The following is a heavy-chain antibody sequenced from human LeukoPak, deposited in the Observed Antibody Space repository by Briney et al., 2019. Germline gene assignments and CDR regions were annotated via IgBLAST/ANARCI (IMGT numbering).Heavy chain of an antibody. CDR1: GFTVSSNY. V-gene: IGHV3-53*01. J-gene: IGHJ4*02. CDR3: AREGRGSFDY. CDR2: IYSGGST. Sequence: GVSLRLSCAASGFTVSSNYTSWVRQAPGKGLEWVSVIYSGGSTHYADSVKGRFTISRDNSKNTLYLQMNSLRAEDTAVYCCAREGRGSFDYWGQGTLVTVSS. D-gene: IGHD2-15*01.